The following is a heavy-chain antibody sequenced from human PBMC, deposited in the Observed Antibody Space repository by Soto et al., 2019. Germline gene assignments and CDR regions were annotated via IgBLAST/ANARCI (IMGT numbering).Heavy chain of an antibody. CDR1: AGSTSSYY. D-gene: IGHD2-8*01. J-gene: IGHJ1*01. CDR2: IYYSGST. V-gene: IGHV4-59*01. Sequence: SQTLPLTCTASAGSTSSYYWSWIRQPPGKGLEWIGYIYYSGSTNYNPSLKSRVTISVDTSKNQFSLKLSSVTAADTAVNYCARGMGYFQHCGQATLVTVSS. CDR3: ARGMGYFQH.